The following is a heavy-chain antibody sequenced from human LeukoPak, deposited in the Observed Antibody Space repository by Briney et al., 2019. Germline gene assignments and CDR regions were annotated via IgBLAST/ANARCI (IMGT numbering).Heavy chain of an antibody. D-gene: IGHD3-22*01. Sequence: GGSLRLSCAASGSTFSSYSMNWVRQAPGKGLEWVSSISSSSSYIYYADSVKGRFTISRDNAKNSLYLQMNSLRAEDTAVYYCARGNGYYDSSGYFDYWGQGTLVTVSS. CDR2: ISSSSSYI. J-gene: IGHJ4*02. V-gene: IGHV3-21*01. CDR3: ARGNGYYDSSGYFDY. CDR1: GSTFSSYS.